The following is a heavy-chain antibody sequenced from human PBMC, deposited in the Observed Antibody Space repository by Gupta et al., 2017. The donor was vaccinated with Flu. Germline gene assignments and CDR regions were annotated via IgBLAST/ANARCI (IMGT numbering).Heavy chain of an antibody. V-gene: IGHV4-61*02. CDR1: GASVSSGPYY. Sequence: QVQLQESGPRSVKASETLSLTCTVAGASVSSGPYYWSWIRPSAAKGLEWIGRIYASGNTNYNPSLKSRVSMSIDTSNNQFSLKLASVTAADTAVYYCARLPGIAMPDTGGYFDYWGQGALVTISS. CDR3: ARLPGIAMPDTGGYFDY. CDR2: IYASGNT. J-gene: IGHJ4*02. D-gene: IGHD6-19*01.